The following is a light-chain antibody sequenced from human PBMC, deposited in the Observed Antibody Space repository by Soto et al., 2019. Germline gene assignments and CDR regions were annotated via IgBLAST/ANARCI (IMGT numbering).Light chain of an antibody. V-gene: IGLV2-8*01. CDR3: KSYAGSNTYV. CDR1: KSDIGVYDF. Sequence: QSALTQPPSASGSPGQSVTISCTGTKSDIGVYDFVSWYQHHPGKAPRLIIYEVVQRPSGVPDRFSGSKSGNTASLTVSGLQAAAAADYFCKSYAGSNTYVVGSGTKV. CDR2: EVV. J-gene: IGLJ1*01.